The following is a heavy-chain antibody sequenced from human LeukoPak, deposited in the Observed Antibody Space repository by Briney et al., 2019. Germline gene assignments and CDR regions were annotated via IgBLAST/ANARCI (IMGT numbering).Heavy chain of an antibody. V-gene: IGHV4-61*02. CDR1: GGSISSGSYY. J-gene: IGHJ4*02. CDR3: ARDNSYGVDY. D-gene: IGHD5-18*01. CDR2: IYTSGST. Sequence: SETLSLTCTVSGGSISSGSYYWSWIRQPAGKGLEWIGRIYTSGSTNYNPSLKSRVTISVDTSKNQFSLKLSSVTAADTAVYYCARDNSYGVDYWGQGTLVTVSS.